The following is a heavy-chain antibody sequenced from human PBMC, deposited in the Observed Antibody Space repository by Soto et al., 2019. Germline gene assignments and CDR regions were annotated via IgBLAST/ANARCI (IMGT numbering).Heavy chain of an antibody. CDR3: ENWLISDNAFDI. V-gene: IGHV3-53*01. CDR2: LYDTDGT. CDR1: VFSLMVKNY. D-gene: IGHD5-12*01. J-gene: IGHJ3*02. Sequence: PGWSXRLSGSSSVFSLMVKNYVACVRQAPGKGLGWVSALYDTDGTYYADSVKGRFTVSRDTSKNTFYLQLHGLRSEDTALYFCENWLISDNAFDIWGLGTMVTVSS.